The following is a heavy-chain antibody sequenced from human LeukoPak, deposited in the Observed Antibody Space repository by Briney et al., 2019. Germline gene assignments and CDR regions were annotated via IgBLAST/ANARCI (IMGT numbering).Heavy chain of an antibody. CDR3: AKASGRGGAFDI. CDR1: GFTFSSYA. J-gene: IGHJ3*02. CDR2: ISGSGGST. V-gene: IGHV3-23*01. Sequence: PGGSLRLSCAASGFTFSSYAMSWVRRAPGKGLEWVSAISGSGGSTYYADSVKGRFTISRDNSKNTLYLQMNSLRAEDTAVYYCAKASGRGGAFDIWGQGTMVTVSS. D-gene: IGHD6-25*01.